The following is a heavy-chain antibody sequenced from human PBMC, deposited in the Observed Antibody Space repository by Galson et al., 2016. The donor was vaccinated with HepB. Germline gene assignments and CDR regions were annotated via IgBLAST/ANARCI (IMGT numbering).Heavy chain of an antibody. V-gene: IGHV3-30*18. Sequence: SLRLSCAASGFTLTNYGMHWVRQAPGKGLEWVAMISYDGSAEYYADSVKGRFTISRDNSENTMYLQMSSLRTEDTAVYYCAKDLWIIKWTNYFDYWGQGTLVTVSS. CDR3: AKDLWIIKWTNYFDY. CDR2: ISYDGSAE. J-gene: IGHJ4*02. D-gene: IGHD2-21*01. CDR1: GFTLTNYG.